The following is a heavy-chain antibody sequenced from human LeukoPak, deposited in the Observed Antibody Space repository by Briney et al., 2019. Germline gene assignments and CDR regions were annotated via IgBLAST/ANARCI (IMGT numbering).Heavy chain of an antibody. J-gene: IGHJ4*02. Sequence: GGSLRLSCAASGFTVGSNYMSWVRQAPGKGLEWVSVIYSGGSTYYADSVKGRFTISRDNSKNTLYLQMNSLRAEDTAVYYCAKESSGYYFRYFDYWGQGTLVTVSS. CDR1: GFTVGSNY. CDR2: IYSGGST. CDR3: AKESSGYYFRYFDY. V-gene: IGHV3-66*01. D-gene: IGHD3-22*01.